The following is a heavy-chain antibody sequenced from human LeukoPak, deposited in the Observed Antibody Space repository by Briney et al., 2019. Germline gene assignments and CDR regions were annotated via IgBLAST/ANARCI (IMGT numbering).Heavy chain of an antibody. CDR2: ISISGGST. J-gene: IGHJ4*02. Sequence: GGSLRLSCAASGFTFSSYALSWVRQAPGKGLEWVSIISISGGSTYYADSVKGRFTIPRDNSKSTLYLQMNSLRAGDTAVYYCAKVRYSGSYYGYFDYWGQGTLVTVSS. CDR1: GFTFSSYA. CDR3: AKVRYSGSYYGYFDY. D-gene: IGHD1-26*01. V-gene: IGHV3-23*01.